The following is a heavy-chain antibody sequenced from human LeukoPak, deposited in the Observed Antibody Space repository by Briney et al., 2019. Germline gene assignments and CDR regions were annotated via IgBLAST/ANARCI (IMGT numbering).Heavy chain of an antibody. Sequence: GVSQRLSCVASGLIFSDHAFHCVRHSPDKGLEWVALIGSDGTKQYYADSVQGRFTVSRENSKNTLFFHIDPVRADDTDVYFCARQMASKRLFDSWDPGTLVTV. J-gene: IGHJ4*02. CDR3: ARQMASKRLFDS. V-gene: IGHV3-30*14. D-gene: IGHD2-8*01. CDR1: GLIFSDHA. CDR2: IGSDGTKQ.